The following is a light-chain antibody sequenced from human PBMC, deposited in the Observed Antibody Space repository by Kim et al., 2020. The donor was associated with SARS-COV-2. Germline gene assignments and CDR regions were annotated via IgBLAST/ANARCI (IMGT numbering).Light chain of an antibody. J-gene: IGKJ1*01. CDR3: QQYNTWT. CDR1: QSISSW. V-gene: IGKV1-5*03. Sequence: LSVSVGDRVTITCRASQSISSWLAWYQQKPGKAPKLLIYKASSLESGVPSRFSGSGSGTEFTLTISSLQPDDFATYYCQQYNTWTFGQGTKVDIK. CDR2: KAS.